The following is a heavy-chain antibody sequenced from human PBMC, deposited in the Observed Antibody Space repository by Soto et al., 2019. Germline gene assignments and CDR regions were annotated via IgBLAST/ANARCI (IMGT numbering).Heavy chain of an antibody. V-gene: IGHV1-18*01. CDR3: ARDIFGHVDAFDL. CDR1: GYIFSSFY. Sequence: ASVKVSCKASGYIFSSFYINWVRQAPGQGLEWMGWTSGYSGNSKCAQKFQGRVTMTTDTSTNTGYMEMRSLTSDDTAVYYCARDIFGHVDAFDLWGQGTMVTVSS. J-gene: IGHJ3*01. CDR2: TSGYSGNS. D-gene: IGHD3-3*02.